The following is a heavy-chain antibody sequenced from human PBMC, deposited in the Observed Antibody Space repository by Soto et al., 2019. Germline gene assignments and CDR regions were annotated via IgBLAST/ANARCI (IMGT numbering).Heavy chain of an antibody. CDR1: GYTLTELS. CDR2: FDPEDGET. J-gene: IGHJ4*02. CDR3: ATDRGPRITMVRGVIIPFYFDY. D-gene: IGHD3-10*01. V-gene: IGHV1-24*01. Sequence: ASVKVSCKVSGYTLTELSIHWVRQAPGKGLEWMGGFDPEDGETIYAQKFQGRVTMTEDTSTDTAYMELSSLRSEDTAVYYCATDRGPRITMVRGVIIPFYFDYWGQGTLVTVSS.